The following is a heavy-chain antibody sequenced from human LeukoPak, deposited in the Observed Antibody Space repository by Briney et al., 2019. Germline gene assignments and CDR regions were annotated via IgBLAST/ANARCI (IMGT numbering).Heavy chain of an antibody. V-gene: IGHV4-30-4*01. Sequence: PSQTLSLTCTVSGGSISSGDYYWSWIRQPPGKGLEWIGYIYYSGSTYYNPSLKSRVTISVDSSKNQFSLKLSSVTAADTAVYYCARVRLGQQLVDYWDQGILVTVSS. D-gene: IGHD6-13*01. CDR2: IYYSGST. CDR3: ARVRLGQQLVDY. CDR1: GGSISSGDYY. J-gene: IGHJ4*02.